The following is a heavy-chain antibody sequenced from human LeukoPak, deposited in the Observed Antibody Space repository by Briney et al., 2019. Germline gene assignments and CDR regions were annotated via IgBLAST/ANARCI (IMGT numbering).Heavy chain of an antibody. V-gene: IGHV4-30-2*01. CDR2: IYHSGST. CDR3: ARDLGHYYYDSSGYQD. CDR1: GGSISSGGYS. Sequence: PSETLSLTCAVSGGSISSGGYSWSWIRQPPGKGLEWIGYIYHSGSTYYNPSLKSRVTISVDTSKNQFSLKLSSVTAADTAVYYCARDLGHYYYDSSGYQDWGQGTLVTVSS. D-gene: IGHD3-22*01. J-gene: IGHJ4*02.